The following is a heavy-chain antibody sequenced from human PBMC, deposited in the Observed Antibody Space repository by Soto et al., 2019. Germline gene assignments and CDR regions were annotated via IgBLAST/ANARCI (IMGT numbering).Heavy chain of an antibody. Sequence: GGSLRLSCAASGFTFTSYAMSWVRQAPGKGLEWVSSISGSGDYTYHADSVKGRFTISRDNSKNTLFLQMDGLRAEDTAIYFCAREATAYPGALDDAFDLWGPGTMVTVSS. V-gene: IGHV3-23*01. CDR2: ISGSGDYT. D-gene: IGHD1-1*01. J-gene: IGHJ3*01. CDR3: AREATAYPGALDDAFDL. CDR1: GFTFTSYA.